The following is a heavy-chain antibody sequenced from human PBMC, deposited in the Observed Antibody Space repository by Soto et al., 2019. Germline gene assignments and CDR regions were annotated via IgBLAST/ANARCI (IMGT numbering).Heavy chain of an antibody. D-gene: IGHD2-2*01. V-gene: IGHV1-18*01. J-gene: IGHJ6*02. CDR1: GYTFTSYG. CDR3: ARDGGIVVVPAAIKAEHSMAYYYYYGMDV. Sequence: ASVKVSCKASGYTFTSYGISWVRQAPGQGLEWMGWISAYNGNTNYAQKLQGRVTMTTDTSTSTAYMELRSLGSDDTAVYYCARDGGIVVVPAAIKAEHSMAYYYYYGMDVWGQGTTVTVSS. CDR2: ISAYNGNT.